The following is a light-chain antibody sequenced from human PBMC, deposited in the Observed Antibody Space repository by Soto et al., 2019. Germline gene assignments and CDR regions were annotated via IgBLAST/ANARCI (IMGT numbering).Light chain of an antibody. Sequence: EIVLTQSPGTLSLSPGERATLSCRASQSVSSNYLAWYQQKPGQAPRLLIYGASSRATGIPDRISGSGSGTDFTLTISSLEPEDFAVYYCQQRSNWPITFGQGTRLEIK. CDR3: QQRSNWPIT. V-gene: IGKV3D-20*02. CDR1: QSVSSNY. CDR2: GAS. J-gene: IGKJ5*01.